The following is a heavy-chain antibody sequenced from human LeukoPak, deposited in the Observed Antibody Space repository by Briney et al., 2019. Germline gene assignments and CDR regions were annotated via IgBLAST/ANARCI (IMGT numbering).Heavy chain of an antibody. J-gene: IGHJ4*02. D-gene: IGHD5-12*01. V-gene: IGHV1-46*01. CDR1: GNSN. Sequence: ASVKVSCKASGNSNIHWVRQTPGQGPEWMGLIRPGGGGTSYAQKFQGRVTMTRDRSTSIVYMELSSLRSEDTAVYLCASGGYDWDAYDYWGQGTPVTVSS. CDR2: IRPGGGGT. CDR3: ASGGYDWDAYDY.